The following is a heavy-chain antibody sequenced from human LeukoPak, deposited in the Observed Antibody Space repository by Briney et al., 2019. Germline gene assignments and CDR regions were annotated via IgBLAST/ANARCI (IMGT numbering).Heavy chain of an antibody. CDR3: SETDYSSGWYSG. CDR2: ISGSGDST. CDR1: GFTFSTYA. V-gene: IGHV3-23*01. D-gene: IGHD6-19*01. J-gene: IGHJ4*02. Sequence: PGGSLRLSCAASGFTFSTYAMCWVRQAPGKGLEWVSAISGSGDSTYYPDSVKGRSTISRDNAKNSLYLQMNSLRAEDTAVYYCSETDYSSGWYSGWGQGTLVTVSS.